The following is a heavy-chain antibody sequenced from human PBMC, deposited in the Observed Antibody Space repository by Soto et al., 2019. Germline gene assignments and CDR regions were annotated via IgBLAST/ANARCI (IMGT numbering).Heavy chain of an antibody. CDR3: ARGRRRYSYGFDY. D-gene: IGHD5-18*01. J-gene: IGHJ4*02. V-gene: IGHV4-34*01. CDR1: GGSFIGYY. CDR2: INHSGST. Sequence: PSGALSLTCAGYGGSFIGYYCILIRHPPFKWLEWVVEINHSGSTNYNPSLKSRVTISVDTSKNQFSLKLTSVTAAETAVYYCARGRRRYSYGFDYWVQGTLVTVSS.